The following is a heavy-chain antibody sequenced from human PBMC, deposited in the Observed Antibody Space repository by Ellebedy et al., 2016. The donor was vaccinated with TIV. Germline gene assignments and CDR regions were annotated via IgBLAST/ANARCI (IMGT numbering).Heavy chain of an antibody. Sequence: GESLKISXKGSGYSFTSYWISWVRQMPGKGLEWMGRIDPSDSYTNYSPSFQGHVTISADKSISTAYLQWSSLKVSDTAMYYCARPRRGDGYNPDAFDIWGQGTMVTVSS. CDR3: ARPRRGDGYNPDAFDI. J-gene: IGHJ3*02. V-gene: IGHV5-10-1*01. CDR1: GYSFTSYW. D-gene: IGHD5-24*01. CDR2: IDPSDSYT.